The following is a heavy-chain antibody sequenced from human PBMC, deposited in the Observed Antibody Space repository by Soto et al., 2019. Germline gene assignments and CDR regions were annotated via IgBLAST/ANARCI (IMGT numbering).Heavy chain of an antibody. CDR1: GDSVSSNSAA. Sequence: SQTLSLTCAISGDSVSSNSAAWNWIRQSPSRGLEWLGRTYYRSKWYNDYAVSVKSRITINPDTSKNQFYLQLNSVTPEDTAVYYCARDKTSAARPNEYFQHWGQGTLVTVSS. D-gene: IGHD6-6*01. V-gene: IGHV6-1*01. CDR2: TYYRSKWYN. J-gene: IGHJ1*01. CDR3: ARDKTSAARPNEYFQH.